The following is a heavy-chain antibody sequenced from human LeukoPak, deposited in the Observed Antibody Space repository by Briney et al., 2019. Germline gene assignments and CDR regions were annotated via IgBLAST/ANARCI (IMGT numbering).Heavy chain of an antibody. D-gene: IGHD4-23*01. CDR3: ARDPRGKSDY. Sequence: GGSLRLSCAASGFTFSNYWVHWVRQAPGKGLVWVSRINPDGSRTDYADSVKGRFTISRDNAKNTLYLQMNSLRAEDTAVYFCARDPRGKSDYWGQGTMVTVSS. CDR1: GFTFSNYW. CDR2: INPDGSRT. J-gene: IGHJ4*02. V-gene: IGHV3-74*01.